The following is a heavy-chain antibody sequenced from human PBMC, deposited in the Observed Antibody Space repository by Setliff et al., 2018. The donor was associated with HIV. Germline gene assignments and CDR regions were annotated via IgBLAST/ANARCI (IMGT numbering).Heavy chain of an antibody. J-gene: IGHJ2*01. CDR3: ATSTGCSSWYSRKLCPFDL. D-gene: IGHD6-13*01. V-gene: IGHV1-2*02. CDR2: INPNSGGT. Sequence: GASVKVSCKASGYTFTGYYMHWVRQAPGQGLEWMGWINPNSGGTTYAQKFQGRVTMTRDTSISTAYMELSSLRSEDTAVYYCATSTGCSSWYSRKLCPFDLWGRGTLVTVSS. CDR1: GYTFTGYY.